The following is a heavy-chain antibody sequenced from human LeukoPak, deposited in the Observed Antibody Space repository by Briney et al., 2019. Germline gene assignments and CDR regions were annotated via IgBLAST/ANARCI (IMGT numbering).Heavy chain of an antibody. CDR3: ASPSRQHCPGSTLLCEEGYYGMDV. CDR1: GYSFTSYW. J-gene: IGHJ6*02. Sequence: KDGESLKISCKGSGYSFTSYWIGWVRQMPGKGLEWMGLIYPGDSDTRYSPSFQGQVTISADKSISTAYLQWSNLKASDTAVYYCASPSRQHCPGSTLLCEEGYYGMDVWGQGTTVTVSS. D-gene: IGHD2-8*02. CDR2: IYPGDSDT. V-gene: IGHV5-51*01.